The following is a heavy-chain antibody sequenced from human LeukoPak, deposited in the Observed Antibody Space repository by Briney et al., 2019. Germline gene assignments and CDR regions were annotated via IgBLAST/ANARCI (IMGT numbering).Heavy chain of an antibody. CDR3: ARARAYYYESSLLFDY. CDR2: ISSSGTTI. Sequence: KPGGSLTLSCAASGFTFSDYYMSWIRQAPGKGLEWVSYISSSGTTIYYADSVKGRFTISRDNAKNSLYLQMNSLRAEETAAYYCARARAYYYESSLLFDYWGQGTLVTVSS. D-gene: IGHD3-22*01. J-gene: IGHJ4*02. CDR1: GFTFSDYY. V-gene: IGHV3-11*04.